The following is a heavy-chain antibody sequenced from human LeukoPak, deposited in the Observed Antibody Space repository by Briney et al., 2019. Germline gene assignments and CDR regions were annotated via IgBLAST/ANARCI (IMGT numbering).Heavy chain of an antibody. CDR1: GFTIGPYS. V-gene: IGHV3-43*02. J-gene: IGHJ6*02. Sequence: GALRLSCAASGFTIGPYSMYWVRQGPGRGLEWVSVIKADGSGTFYADSVRGRFTTSRDNSKNSLYLQMNSLTSEDTALYYCATWAFYHNLDVWGQGTTVIVSS. CDR3: ATWAFYHNLDV. CDR2: IKADGSGT. D-gene: IGHD2/OR15-2a*01.